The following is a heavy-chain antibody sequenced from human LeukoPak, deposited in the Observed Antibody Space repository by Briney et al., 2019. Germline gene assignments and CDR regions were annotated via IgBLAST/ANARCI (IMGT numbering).Heavy chain of an antibody. J-gene: IGHJ5*02. Sequence: NPSETLSLTCAVSGGSISSGGYSWSWIRQPPGKGLEWIGYIYHSGSTYYNPSPKSRVTISVDRSKNQFSLKLSSVTAADTAVYYCAKGPFVVVPAAMPDWGFDPWGQGTLVTVSS. V-gene: IGHV4-30-2*01. CDR2: IYHSGST. CDR3: AKGPFVVVPAAMPDWGFDP. CDR1: GGSISSGGYS. D-gene: IGHD2-2*01.